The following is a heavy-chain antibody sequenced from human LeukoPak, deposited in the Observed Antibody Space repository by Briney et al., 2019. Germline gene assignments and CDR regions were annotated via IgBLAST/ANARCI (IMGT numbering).Heavy chain of an antibody. CDR1: GYTFTGYY. V-gene: IGHV1-2*04. Sequence: ASVKVSCKASGYTFTGYYMHWVRQAPGRGLEWMGWINPNSGGTNYAQKFQGWVTMTRDTFISTAYMELSRLRSDDTAVYYCARGGLRYFDSPAQNWFDPWGQGTLVTVSS. J-gene: IGHJ5*02. CDR3: ARGGLRYFDSPAQNWFDP. CDR2: INPNSGGT. D-gene: IGHD3-9*01.